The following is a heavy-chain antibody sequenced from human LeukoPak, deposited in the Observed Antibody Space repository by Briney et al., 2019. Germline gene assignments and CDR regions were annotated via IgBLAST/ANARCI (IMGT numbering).Heavy chain of an antibody. CDR1: GDTFSSYA. Sequence: SVKVSCKASGDTFSSYAISWVRQAPGQGLEWMGRIIPIFGIANYAQKFQGRVTITADKSTSTAYMELSSLRSEDTAVYYCAQGSLRFLNGMDVWGQRTTVTVSS. CDR3: AQGSLRFLNGMDV. D-gene: IGHD3-3*01. CDR2: IIPIFGIA. J-gene: IGHJ6*02. V-gene: IGHV1-69*04.